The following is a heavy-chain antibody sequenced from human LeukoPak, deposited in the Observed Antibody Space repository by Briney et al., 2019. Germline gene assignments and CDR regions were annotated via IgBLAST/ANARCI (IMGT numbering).Heavy chain of an antibody. D-gene: IGHD6-19*01. CDR3: ARALAVADPFDY. V-gene: IGHV3-30-3*01. J-gene: IGHJ4*02. Sequence: GRSLRLSCATSGFTFSSYAMHWVRQAPGKGLEWVAVISYDGSNKYYADSVKGRFTISRDNSKNTLYLQMNSLRAEDTAVYYCARALAVADPFDYWGQGTLVTVSS. CDR2: ISYDGSNK. CDR1: GFTFSSYA.